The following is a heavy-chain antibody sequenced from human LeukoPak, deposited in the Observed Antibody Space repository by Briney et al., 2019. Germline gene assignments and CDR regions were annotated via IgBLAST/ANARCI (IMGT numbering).Heavy chain of an antibody. CDR1: GYTLTELS. D-gene: IGHD6-6*01. Sequence: ASVKVSCKVSGYTLTELSMHWVRQAPRKGLEWMGGFDPEDGETIYAQKFQGRVTMTEDTSTDTAYMELSSLRSEDTAVYYCATEAPKAARTPFDAFDIWGQGTMVTVSS. V-gene: IGHV1-24*01. CDR2: FDPEDGET. J-gene: IGHJ3*02. CDR3: ATEAPKAARTPFDAFDI.